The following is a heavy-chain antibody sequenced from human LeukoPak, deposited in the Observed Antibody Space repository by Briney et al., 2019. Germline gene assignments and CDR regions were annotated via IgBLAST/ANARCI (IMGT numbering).Heavy chain of an antibody. D-gene: IGHD3-10*01. CDR3: ARAPYYGSGSYYNVSGDWFDP. V-gene: IGHV4-59*13. CDR1: GGSISSYY. CDR2: IYYSGST. J-gene: IGHJ5*02. Sequence: PSETLSLTCTVSGGSISSYYWSWIRQPPGKGLEWIGYIYYSGSTNYNPSLKSRVTISVDTSKNQFSLKLSSVTAADTAVYYCARAPYYGSGSYYNVSGDWFDPWGQGTLVTVSS.